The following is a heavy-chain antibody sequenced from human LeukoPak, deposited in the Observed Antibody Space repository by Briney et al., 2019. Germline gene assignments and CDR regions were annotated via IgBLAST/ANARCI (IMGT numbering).Heavy chain of an antibody. CDR1: GGSISSYY. D-gene: IGHD3-3*01. V-gene: IGHV4-59*01. CDR3: GRVLRFLEWLSGDNWFDP. CDR2: IYYSGST. Sequence: SETLSLTCTVSGGSISSYYWSWIRQPPGKGLEWIGYIYYSGSTNYNPSLKSRVTISVDTSKNQFSLKLSSVTAADTAVYYCGRVLRFLEWLSGDNWFDPWGQGTLVTVSS. J-gene: IGHJ5*02.